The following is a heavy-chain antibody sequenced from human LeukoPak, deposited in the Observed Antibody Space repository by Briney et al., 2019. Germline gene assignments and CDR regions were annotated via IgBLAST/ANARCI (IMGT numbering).Heavy chain of an antibody. J-gene: IGHJ5*02. CDR2: ISVYNGDT. D-gene: IGHD6-6*01. V-gene: IGHV1-18*01. Sequence: ASVKVSCKPTGYTFTTYGISWVRQAPGQGLEWMGWISVYNGDTKYAQKFQGRVTVTTDTSTSTAYMELRSLRSDDTAVYYCARDSVAVRPGWFDPWGQGTLVTVSS. CDR1: GYTFTTYG. CDR3: ARDSVAVRPGWFDP.